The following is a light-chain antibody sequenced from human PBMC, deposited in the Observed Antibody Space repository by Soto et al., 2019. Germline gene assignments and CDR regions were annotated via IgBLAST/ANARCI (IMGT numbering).Light chain of an antibody. CDR1: QSISSD. V-gene: IGKV1-39*01. CDR3: QQDNGTPIT. Sequence: EIQMTQSPSSLSASVGDRVTITCRASQSISSDLNWYQQKPGQAPKLLIYAASSLHSGVPSRFSGGRSGTDFTLTISSLQPEDFATYYCQQDNGTPITFGQGTKLEIK. CDR2: AAS. J-gene: IGKJ5*01.